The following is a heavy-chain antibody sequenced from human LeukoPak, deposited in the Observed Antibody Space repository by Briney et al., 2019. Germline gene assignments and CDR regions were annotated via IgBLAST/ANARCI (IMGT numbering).Heavy chain of an antibody. Sequence: GASVKVSCKASGYSFTSHYMHWVRQAPGQGLEWMGLINPRGTSTIYAEKFQGRIIMTRDMSTTTVYMELSSLRSEDTAVYYCARDEEMATIMFDYWGQGTLVTVSS. CDR1: GYSFTSHY. V-gene: IGHV1-46*01. CDR2: INPRGTST. CDR3: ARDEEMATIMFDY. J-gene: IGHJ4*02. D-gene: IGHD5-24*01.